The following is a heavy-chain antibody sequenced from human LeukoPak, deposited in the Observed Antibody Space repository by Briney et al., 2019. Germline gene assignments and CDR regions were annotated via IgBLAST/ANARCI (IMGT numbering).Heavy chain of an antibody. CDR2: ISWNSGNI. D-gene: IGHD2/OR15-2a*01. Sequence: GGSLRLSCAGSGFTFDDYAMHWVRQPPGKGLEWVSGISWNSGNIAYADFVGGRFTISRDNAKNSLSLQMNSLSDEDTAVYYCAKGAYGGATFFYYMDVWGKGTTVTVSS. J-gene: IGHJ6*03. CDR3: AKGAYGGATFFYYMDV. V-gene: IGHV3-9*01. CDR1: GFTFDDYA.